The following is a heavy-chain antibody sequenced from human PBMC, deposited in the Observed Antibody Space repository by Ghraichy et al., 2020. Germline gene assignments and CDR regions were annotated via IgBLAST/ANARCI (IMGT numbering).Heavy chain of an antibody. V-gene: IGHV3-30*02. CDR2: IQYDGSNK. D-gene: IGHD3-22*01. Sequence: GGSLRLSCAASGFTFSSYGMHWVRQAPGKGLEWVAFIQYDGSNKYYADSVKGRFTISRDNSKNTLYLQMNSLRAEDTAVYYCAKEGEDYYDSSGYQGFWYFDLWGRGTLVTVSS. CDR1: GFTFSSYG. J-gene: IGHJ2*01. CDR3: AKEGEDYYDSSGYQGFWYFDL.